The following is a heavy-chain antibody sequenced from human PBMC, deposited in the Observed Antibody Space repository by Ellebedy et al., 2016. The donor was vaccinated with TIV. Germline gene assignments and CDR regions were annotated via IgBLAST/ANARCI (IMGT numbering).Heavy chain of an antibody. D-gene: IGHD3-10*01. Sequence: ASVKVSCKASGGTFSNYAISWVRQAPGQGLEWMGGIIPLFGTVDYAQKFQGRVTITADESTSTASLELSGLRSEDTAVYYCARGSTMVRGNFFTGAQYWYFDLWGRGTLVTVSS. CDR1: GGTFSNYA. J-gene: IGHJ2*01. CDR2: IIPLFGTV. CDR3: ARGSTMVRGNFFTGAQYWYFDL. V-gene: IGHV1-69*13.